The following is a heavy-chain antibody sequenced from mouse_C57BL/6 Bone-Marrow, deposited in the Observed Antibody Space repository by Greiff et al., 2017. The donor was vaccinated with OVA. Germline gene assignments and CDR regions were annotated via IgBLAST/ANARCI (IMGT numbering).Heavy chain of an antibody. CDR2: ILPSIGRT. V-gene: IGHV15-2*01. J-gene: IGHJ1*03. Sequence: QVQLQQSGSELRSSGSSVKLSCKDFDSEVFPIAYMSWVRQKPGHGFEWIGGILPSIGRTIYGEKFEDKATLDADTLSNTAYLELNSLTSEDSAIYYCARDYYGSSYPLYWYFDVWGKGTTVTVSS. CDR3: ARDYYGSSYPLYWYFDV. CDR1: DSEVFPIAY. D-gene: IGHD1-1*01.